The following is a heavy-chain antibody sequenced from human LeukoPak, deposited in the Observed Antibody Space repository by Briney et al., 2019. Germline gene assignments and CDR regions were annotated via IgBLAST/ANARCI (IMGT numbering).Heavy chain of an antibody. CDR3: ARSRNYYGSGSYYSTKNYYYVDV. V-gene: IGHV4-59*01. J-gene: IGHJ6*03. D-gene: IGHD3-10*01. CDR2: IYYSGST. Sequence: SETLSLTCTVSGGSISSYYWSWIRQPPGKGLEWIGYIYYSGSTNYNPSLKSRVTISVDTSKNQFSLKLSSVTAADTAVYYCARSRNYYGSGSYYSTKNYYYVDVWGKGTTVTVSS. CDR1: GGSISSYY.